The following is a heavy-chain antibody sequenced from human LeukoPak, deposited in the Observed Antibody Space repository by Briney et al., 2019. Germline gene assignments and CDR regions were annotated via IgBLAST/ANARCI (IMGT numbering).Heavy chain of an antibody. CDR1: GVSFSSHA. Sequence: GGSLRLSCTASGVSFSSHAMSWVRQAPGKGPEWVSGITGGGGSTYYADSVKGRLTISRDNSKNTLYLQMNSLRVEDTAIYFCATRPASETYFAVFDFWGQGTLVTVSS. D-gene: IGHD1-26*01. CDR3: ATRPASETYFAVFDF. V-gene: IGHV3-23*01. CDR2: ITGGGGST. J-gene: IGHJ4*02.